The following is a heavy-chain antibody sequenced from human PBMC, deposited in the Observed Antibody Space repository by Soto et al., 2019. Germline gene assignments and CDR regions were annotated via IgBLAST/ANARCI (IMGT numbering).Heavy chain of an antibody. CDR2: ISGSGGST. CDR1: GFTFSSYA. Sequence: AGGPLRPSDAASGFTFSSYAMIWVRQAPGKGLEWVSAISGSGGSTYYADSVKGRFTISRDNSKNTLYLQMNSLRAEDTAVYYCAKRKDPTVTRALDYWGQGTLVTVSS. D-gene: IGHD4-17*01. V-gene: IGHV3-23*01. J-gene: IGHJ4*02. CDR3: AKRKDPTVTRALDY.